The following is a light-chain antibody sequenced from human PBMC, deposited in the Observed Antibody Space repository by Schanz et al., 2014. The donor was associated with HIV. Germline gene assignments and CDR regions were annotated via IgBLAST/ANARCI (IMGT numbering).Light chain of an antibody. Sequence: DIQMTQSSSILSASIGDRVTITCRASQTISNWLAWYQQKPGKAPKLLIYKASTLESGVPSRFSGSGFGTEFTLTIDSLQPDDFGTYYCQQFNSYPLTFGQGTKVAIK. CDR3: QQFNSYPLT. J-gene: IGKJ1*01. CDR1: QTISNW. CDR2: KAS. V-gene: IGKV1-5*03.